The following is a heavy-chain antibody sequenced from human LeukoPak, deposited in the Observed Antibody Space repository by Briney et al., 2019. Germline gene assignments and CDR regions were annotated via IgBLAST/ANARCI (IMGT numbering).Heavy chain of an antibody. D-gene: IGHD3-9*01. J-gene: IGHJ5*02. CDR1: GGSISSYY. Sequence: SETLSLTCTVSGGSISSYYWSWIRQPPGKGLEWIGYIYYSGCTNYNPSLKSRVTISVDTSKNQFSLKLSSVTAADTAVYYCAREYYDILTGYSNYNWFDPWGQGTLVTVSS. CDR3: AREYYDILTGYSNYNWFDP. V-gene: IGHV4-59*01. CDR2: IYYSGCT.